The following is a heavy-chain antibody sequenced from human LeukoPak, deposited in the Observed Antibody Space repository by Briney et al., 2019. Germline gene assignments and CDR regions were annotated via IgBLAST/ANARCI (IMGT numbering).Heavy chain of an antibody. J-gene: IGHJ4*02. V-gene: IGHV4-59*12. D-gene: IGHD6-13*01. Sequence: SETLSLTCSVSGGSISSYFWSWIRQPPGKGLEWIAYIYYSATTNYNPSLKSRVTMSVDTSKNQFSLKLSSVTAADTAVYYCASSYSSSWYVQDINYWGQGTLVTVSS. CDR3: ASSYSSSWYVQDINY. CDR1: GGSISSYF. CDR2: IYYSATT.